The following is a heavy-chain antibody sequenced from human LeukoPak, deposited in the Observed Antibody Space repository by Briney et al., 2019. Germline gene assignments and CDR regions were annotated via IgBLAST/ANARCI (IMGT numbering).Heavy chain of an antibody. CDR1: GGSITTYY. CDR2: FYNSGSA. V-gene: IGHV4-59*01. CDR3: ARDRYYYDSSGYPPHYYYGMDV. D-gene: IGHD3-22*01. J-gene: IGHJ6*02. Sequence: SETLSLTCIVSGGSITTYYWSWIRQPPGKGLEWLGYFYNSGSANSGSAKYNPSLKTRAIISLDTSKNQFSLRLTSVTAADTAVYYCARDRYYYDSSGYPPHYYYGMDVWGQGTTVTVSS.